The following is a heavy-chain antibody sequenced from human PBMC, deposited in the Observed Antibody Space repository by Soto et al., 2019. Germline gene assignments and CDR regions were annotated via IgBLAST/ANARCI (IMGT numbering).Heavy chain of an antibody. J-gene: IGHJ4*02. V-gene: IGHV2-70*04. CDR1: GFSLSTSGMR. CDR3: ARTSSMSNFDY. Sequence: SGPALVNPXQTLTLTCTFSGFSLSTSGMRVSWIRQPPGKALEWLARIDWDDDKFYSTSLKTRLTISKDTSKNQVVLTMTNMDPVDTATYYCARTSSMSNFDYWGQGTLVTVSS. CDR2: IDWDDDK. D-gene: IGHD6-6*01.